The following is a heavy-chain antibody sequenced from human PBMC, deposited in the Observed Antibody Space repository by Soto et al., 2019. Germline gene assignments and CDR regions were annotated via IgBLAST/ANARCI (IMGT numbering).Heavy chain of an antibody. Sequence: AAVKVSCKASGYTFTAYYVHWLLQAPGQGLGWMGWVNPHSGATVIAQRFLGSVTLTTDTSINTAFMELTSLTYDDTALYYCARPPNPWEPYAFHLWGHGTLVTVSS. J-gene: IGHJ4*03. D-gene: IGHD1-26*01. V-gene: IGHV1-2*04. CDR2: VNPHSGAT. CDR3: ARPPNPWEPYAFHL. CDR1: GYTFTAYY.